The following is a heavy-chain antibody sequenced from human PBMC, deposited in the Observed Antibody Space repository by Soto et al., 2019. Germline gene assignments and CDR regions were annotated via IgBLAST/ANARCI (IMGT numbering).Heavy chain of an antibody. D-gene: IGHD1-1*01. V-gene: IGHV3-74*01. CDR2: INTDGSRT. Sequence: GGSLRLSCAASGFTFNNYWMHWVRQAPGKGLVWVSRINTDGSRTTYADSVKGRFTISRDNAKNTLYLQMDSLRDEDTAVYYCAKVATGSYNWFDPWGQGTLVTVSS. CDR1: GFTFNNYW. J-gene: IGHJ5*02. CDR3: AKVATGSYNWFDP.